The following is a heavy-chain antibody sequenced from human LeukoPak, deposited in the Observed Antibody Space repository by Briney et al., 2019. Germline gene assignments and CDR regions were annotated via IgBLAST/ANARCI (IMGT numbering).Heavy chain of an antibody. D-gene: IGHD5-24*01. CDR1: GFTFTGHD. CDR3: AKVLVEMATIGNYYYAMDV. V-gene: IGHV3-30*18. Sequence: GRSLRLSCAVSGFTFTGHDLHWVRQAPGKGLERVAVISYDGSKKYYADSVKGRLTISRDNSKNTVYLQMNSLRAEDTAVYYCAKVLVEMATIGNYYYAMDVWGQGTTVTVSS. J-gene: IGHJ6*02. CDR2: ISYDGSKK.